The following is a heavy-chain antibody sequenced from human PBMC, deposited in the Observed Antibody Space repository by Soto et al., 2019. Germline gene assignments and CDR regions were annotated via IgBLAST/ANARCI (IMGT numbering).Heavy chain of an antibody. V-gene: IGHV1-69*06. CDR3: ARVRDPHLDHYGLDV. Sequence: ASVKVSCKTSGFTFNVYGINWVRQAPGQGLEWMGGLIPIYDAPNYAQKFQDRVTITADKSTTTVYLELSSLTSEDTAVYFCARVRDPHLDHYGLDVWGQGTTVTV. J-gene: IGHJ6*02. CDR2: LIPIYDAP. CDR1: GFTFNVYG.